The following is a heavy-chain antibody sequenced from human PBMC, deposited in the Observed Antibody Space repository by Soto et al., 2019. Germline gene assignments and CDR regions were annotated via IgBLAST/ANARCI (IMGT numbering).Heavy chain of an antibody. CDR2: ISAYNGNT. D-gene: IGHD1-1*01. Sequence: GASVKVSCKASGYTFTSYGISWVRQAPGQGLEWMGWISAYNGNTNYAQKLQGRVTMTTDTSTSTAYMELRSLRSDDTAVYYCARTTGTGGYYYYYGMEVWGQGTTVTVSS. V-gene: IGHV1-18*01. CDR3: ARTTGTGGYYYYYGMEV. CDR1: GYTFTSYG. J-gene: IGHJ6*02.